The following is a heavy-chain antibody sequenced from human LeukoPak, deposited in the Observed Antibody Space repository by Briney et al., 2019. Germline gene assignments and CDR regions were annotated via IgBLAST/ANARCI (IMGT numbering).Heavy chain of an antibody. J-gene: IGHJ6*02. CDR2: INAGNGNT. CDR1: GYTFTSYG. V-gene: IGHV1-3*01. Sequence: ASVKVSCKASGYTFTSYGISWVRQAPGQRLEWMGWINAGNGNTKYSQKFQGRVTITRDTSASTAYMELSSLRSEDTAVYYCARERNYYYYGMDVWGQGTTVTVSS. CDR3: ARERNYYYYGMDV.